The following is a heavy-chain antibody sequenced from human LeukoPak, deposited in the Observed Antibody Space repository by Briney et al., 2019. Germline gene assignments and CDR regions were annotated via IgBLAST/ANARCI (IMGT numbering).Heavy chain of an antibody. CDR2: IYPGDSKT. V-gene: IGHV5-51*01. D-gene: IGHD3-10*01. Sequence: ESLKLSCTGSGYSFTSYWIGWVRQMPGKGLEWMGIIYPGDSKTRYNPSFQGQVTFSADKSINTAYLQWSSLRASDTAMYYCARPTGSSEWSDYWGQGTLVTVSS. CDR1: GYSFTSYW. CDR3: ARPTGSSEWSDY. J-gene: IGHJ4*02.